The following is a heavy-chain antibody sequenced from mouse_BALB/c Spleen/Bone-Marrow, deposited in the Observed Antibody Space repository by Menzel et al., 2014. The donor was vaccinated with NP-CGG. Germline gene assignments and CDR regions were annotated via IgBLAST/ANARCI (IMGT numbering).Heavy chain of an antibody. CDR2: ISYRGSA. Sequence: EVQLQESGPSLVKPSQTLSLTCSATGDPITSCYWNWIRKFPGNKFEYMGYISYRGSAYHNPSLISRFSIPRDTSKTQYYLQLTSVTTEATATYYCARSLYGNYALDYWGQGTSVIVSS. V-gene: IGHV3-8*02. J-gene: IGHJ4*01. CDR3: ARSLYGNYALDY. D-gene: IGHD1-1*02. CDR1: GDPITSCY.